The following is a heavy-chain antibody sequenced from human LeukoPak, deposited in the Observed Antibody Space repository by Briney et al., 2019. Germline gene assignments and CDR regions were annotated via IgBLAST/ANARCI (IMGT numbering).Heavy chain of an antibody. CDR1: GYTFTSYG. V-gene: IGHV1-18*01. CDR3: ARGPFQWHLLGDY. J-gene: IGHJ4*02. CDR2: INPNSGGT. Sequence: EASVKVSCKASGYTFTSYGISWVRQAPGQGLEWMGWINPNSGGTNYAQKFQGRVTMTRDTSTSTVYMELSSLRSEDTAVYYCARGPFQWHLLGDYWGQGTLVTVPS. D-gene: IGHD6-19*01.